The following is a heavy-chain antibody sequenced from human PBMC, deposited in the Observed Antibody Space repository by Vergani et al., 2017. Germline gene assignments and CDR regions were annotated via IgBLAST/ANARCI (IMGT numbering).Heavy chain of an antibody. CDR1: GFTFSDYY. D-gene: IGHD3-22*01. CDR3: ARAEYYYDSSGYFYYYYGMDV. CDR2: ISSSGSTI. J-gene: IGHJ6*02. Sequence: QVQLVESGGGLVKPGGSLRLSCAASGFTFSDYYMSWIRQAPGKGLEWVSYISSSGSTIYYGDSVKGRFTIARDNAKNALYLQMNSLRAEDTAVYYCARAEYYYDSSGYFYYYYGMDVWGQGTTVTVSS. V-gene: IGHV3-11*01.